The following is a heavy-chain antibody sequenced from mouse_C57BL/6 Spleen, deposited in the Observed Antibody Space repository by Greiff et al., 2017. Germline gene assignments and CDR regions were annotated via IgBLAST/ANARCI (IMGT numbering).Heavy chain of an antibody. CDR1: GYSFTDYN. Sequence: EVQLKESGPELVKPGASVKISCKASGYSFTDYNMNWVKQSNGKSLEWIGVINPNYGTTSYNQKFKGKATLTVDQSSSTAYMQLNSLTSEDSAVYYCAREDDYDDYYAMDYWGQGTSVTVSS. V-gene: IGHV1-39*01. D-gene: IGHD2-4*01. CDR3: AREDDYDDYYAMDY. J-gene: IGHJ4*01. CDR2: INPNYGTT.